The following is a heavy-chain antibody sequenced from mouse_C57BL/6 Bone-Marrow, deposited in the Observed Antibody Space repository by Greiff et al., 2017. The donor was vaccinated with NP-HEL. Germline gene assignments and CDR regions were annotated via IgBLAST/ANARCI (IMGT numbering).Heavy chain of an antibody. Sequence: VQLQESGPGLVQPSQSLSITCTVSGFSLTSYGVHWVRQSPGKGLEWLGVIWSGGSTDYNAAFISRLSISKDNSKSQVFLKMNSLQADDTAIYYCARTGTGFADWGQGTLVTVSA. J-gene: IGHJ3*01. CDR2: IWSGGST. D-gene: IGHD4-1*01. CDR1: GFSLTSYG. CDR3: ARTGTGFAD. V-gene: IGHV2-2*01.